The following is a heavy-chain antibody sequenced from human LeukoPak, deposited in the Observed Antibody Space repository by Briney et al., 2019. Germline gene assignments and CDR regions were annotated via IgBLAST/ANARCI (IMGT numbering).Heavy chain of an antibody. CDR1: RFTVRSNY. CDR2: IYSGGST. Sequence: GRTLRLSCAASRFTVRSNYMSGVRPATGQGPESVSVIYSGGSTSYADSVKGRFTISRDNSKNTLYFQMNSLRAEDTAVYYCASGSGSYRTPYYYMDVWGKGTTVTVYS. D-gene: IGHD3-10*01. V-gene: IGHV3-53*01. J-gene: IGHJ6*03. CDR3: ASGSGSYRTPYYYMDV.